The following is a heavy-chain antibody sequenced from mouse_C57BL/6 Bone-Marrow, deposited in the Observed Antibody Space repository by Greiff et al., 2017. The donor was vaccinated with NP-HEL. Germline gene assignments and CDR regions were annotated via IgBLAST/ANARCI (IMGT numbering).Heavy chain of an antibody. CDR3: AREEVVYYGNYVFAY. CDR2: IYPRSGNT. Sequence: VKLMESGAELARPGASVKLSCKASGYTFTSYGISWVKQRPGQGLEWIGEIYPRSGNTYYNEKFKGKATLTADKSSSTAYMELRSLTSEDSAVYVCAREEVVYYGNYVFAYWGQGTLVTVSA. D-gene: IGHD2-1*01. J-gene: IGHJ3*01. V-gene: IGHV1-81*01. CDR1: GYTFTSYG.